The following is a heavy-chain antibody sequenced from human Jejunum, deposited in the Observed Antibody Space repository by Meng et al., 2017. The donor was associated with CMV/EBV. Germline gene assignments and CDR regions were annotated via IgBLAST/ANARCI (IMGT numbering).Heavy chain of an antibody. CDR1: GGSISGYY. D-gene: IGHD6-13*01. Sequence: PGPWNPSGALSLTCTVFGGSISGYYWNWIRQPAGKGLEWIGRVYMSGSTNYNPSLRSRVAMSVDTSKTQFSLRLTSVTAADTAVYYCARDRMAAPGTFEYWGQGTLVTVSS. CDR3: ARDRMAAPGTFEY. CDR2: VYMSGST. V-gene: IGHV4-4*07. J-gene: IGHJ4*02.